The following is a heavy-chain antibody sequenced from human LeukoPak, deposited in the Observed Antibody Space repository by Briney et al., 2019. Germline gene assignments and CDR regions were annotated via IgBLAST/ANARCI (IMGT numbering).Heavy chain of an antibody. J-gene: IGHJ6*03. CDR1: GGSISYYY. Sequence: SETLSLTCTVSGGSISYYYWSWIRQPPGKGLEWIGYIYYSGSTNYNPSLKSRVTISVDTSKNQFSLKPSSVTATDTAVYYCARSGEVRGANNYYYYMDVWGKGTTVTISS. V-gene: IGHV4-59*01. D-gene: IGHD3-10*01. CDR2: IYYSGST. CDR3: ARSGEVRGANNYYYYMDV.